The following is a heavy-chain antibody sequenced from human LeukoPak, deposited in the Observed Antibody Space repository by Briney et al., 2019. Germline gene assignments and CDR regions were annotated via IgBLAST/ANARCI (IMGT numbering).Heavy chain of an antibody. D-gene: IGHD3-3*01. J-gene: IGHJ6*03. CDR3: ASYYDFWSGYSPKNYYYYMDV. Sequence: SVKVSCKASGGTFSSYAISWVRQAPGQGLEWMGGIIPIFGTANYAQKFQGRVTITTDESTSTAYMELSSLRSEDTAVYYCASYYDFWSGYSPKNYYYYMDVWGKGTTVTVSS. CDR1: GGTFSSYA. CDR2: IIPIFGTA. V-gene: IGHV1-69*05.